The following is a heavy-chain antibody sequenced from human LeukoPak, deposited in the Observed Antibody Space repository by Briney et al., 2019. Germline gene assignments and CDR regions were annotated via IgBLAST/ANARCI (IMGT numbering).Heavy chain of an antibody. V-gene: IGHV1-18*01. CDR3: ARDLSLWFGELNIDY. CDR1: GYTLTSYG. J-gene: IGHJ4*02. Sequence: ASVRVSCKASGYTLTSYGISWVRQAPGQGLEWMGWISAYNGNTNYAQKLQGRVTMTTDTSTSTAYMELRSLRSDDTAVYYCARDLSLWFGELNIDYWGQGTLVTVSS. D-gene: IGHD3-10*01. CDR2: ISAYNGNT.